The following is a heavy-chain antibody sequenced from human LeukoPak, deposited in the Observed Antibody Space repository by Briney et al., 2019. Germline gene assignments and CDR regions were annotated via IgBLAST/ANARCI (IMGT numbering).Heavy chain of an antibody. CDR1: GFTFSDYY. D-gene: IGHD3-22*01. J-gene: IGHJ6*04. Sequence: GGSLRLSCAASGFTFSDYYMSWVRQAPGKGLEWVSAISGSGGSTYYADSVKGRFTISRDNSKNTLYLQMNSLRAEDTAVYYCAKFSEPVTMIVVAAMDVWGKGTTVTISS. CDR3: AKFSEPVTMIVVAAMDV. V-gene: IGHV3-23*01. CDR2: ISGSGGST.